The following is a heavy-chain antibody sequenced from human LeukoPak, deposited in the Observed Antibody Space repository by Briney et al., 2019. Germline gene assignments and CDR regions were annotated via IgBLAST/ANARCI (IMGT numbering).Heavy chain of an antibody. CDR3: ARDVNSRELLWFGDYYYYMDV. CDR1: GYTFTSYD. Sequence: GASVKVSCKASGYTFTSYDINWVRQATGQGLEWMGWMNPNSGNTVYAQKFQGRVAMTRNTSISTAYVELSSLRSEDTAVYYCARDVNSRELLWFGDYYYYMDVWGKGTTVTVSS. J-gene: IGHJ6*03. D-gene: IGHD3-10*01. CDR2: MNPNSGNT. V-gene: IGHV1-8*01.